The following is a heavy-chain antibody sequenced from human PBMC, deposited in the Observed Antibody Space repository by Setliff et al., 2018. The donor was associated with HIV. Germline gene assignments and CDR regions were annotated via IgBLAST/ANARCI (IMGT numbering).Heavy chain of an antibody. CDR2: VHYTGSS. J-gene: IGHJ6*03. CDR1: GVAISGSTYY. Sequence: PSETLSLTCAATGVAISGSTYYWAWIRQSPGRGLQWIGSVHYTGSSYRNPSLKSRLTISIDTSRNHFSLNLTTVTAADTAVYYCAMTLRLFDWGYRDVWGKGTTVTVSS. D-gene: IGHD3-9*01. CDR3: AMTLRLFDWGYRDV. V-gene: IGHV4-39*02.